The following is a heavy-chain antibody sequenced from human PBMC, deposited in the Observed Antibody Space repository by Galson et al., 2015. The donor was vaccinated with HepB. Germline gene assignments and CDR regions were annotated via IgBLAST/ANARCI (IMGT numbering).Heavy chain of an antibody. D-gene: IGHD5-18*01. CDR2: IRSKAYGGTT. CDR1: GFTFGDYA. CDR3: TSRPRGYSYGNFDY. J-gene: IGHJ4*02. Sequence: SLRLSCAASGFTFGDYAISWFRQAPGKGLEWVGFIRSKAYGGTTEYAASVKGRFTISRDDSKSIAYLQMNSLKTEDTAVYYCTSRPRGYSYGNFDYWGQGTLVTVSS. V-gene: IGHV3-49*03.